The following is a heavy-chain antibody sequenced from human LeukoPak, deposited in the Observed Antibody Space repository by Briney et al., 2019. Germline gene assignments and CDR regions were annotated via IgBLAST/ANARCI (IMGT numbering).Heavy chain of an antibody. J-gene: IGHJ5*02. D-gene: IGHD6-19*01. V-gene: IGHV4-4*07. CDR2: IYSSGSA. CDR3: ARDVRYASGWSTPES. Sequence: SETLSLTCTVSGGSIINHYWSWIRQPAGKGLEWIGRIYSSGSANYSPSLKSRVSMSIDTSNNHFSLNLTSATAADTALYFCARDVRYASGWSTPESWGQGTLVTVSS. CDR1: GGSIINHY.